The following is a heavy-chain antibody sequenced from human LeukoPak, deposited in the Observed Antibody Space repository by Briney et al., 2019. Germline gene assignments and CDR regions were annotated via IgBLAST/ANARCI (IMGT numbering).Heavy chain of an antibody. CDR3: ARDFGYPTHSGIDY. V-gene: IGHV3-48*02. D-gene: IGHD2-15*01. CDR1: GFTFSSYS. Sequence: GGSLRLSCAASGFTFSSYSMNWVRQAPGKGLEWISYISGSSKIIHWAESLKGRFTISRDNAKNSLYLQMNSLRDEDTAVYYCARDFGYPTHSGIDYWGQGTLVTVSS. CDR2: ISGSSKII. J-gene: IGHJ4*02.